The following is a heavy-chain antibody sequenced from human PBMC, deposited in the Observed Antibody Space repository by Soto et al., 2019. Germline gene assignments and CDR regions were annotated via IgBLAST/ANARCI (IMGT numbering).Heavy chain of an antibody. Sequence: SETLSLTCTVSGGSISSYYWSWIRQPPGKGLEWIGYIYYSGSTNYNPSLKSRVTISVDTSKNQFSLKLSSVTAADTAVYYCARAGSITGTTFDYWGQGTLVTVSS. V-gene: IGHV4-59*01. CDR1: GGSISSYY. CDR2: IYYSGST. CDR3: ARAGSITGTTFDY. D-gene: IGHD1-7*01. J-gene: IGHJ4*02.